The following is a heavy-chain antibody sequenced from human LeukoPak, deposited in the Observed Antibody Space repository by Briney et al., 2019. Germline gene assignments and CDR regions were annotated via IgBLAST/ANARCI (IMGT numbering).Heavy chain of an antibody. CDR3: TRDQTPYY. Sequence: QTGRSLRLSCIASGFTFGDYAMTWVRQAPGKGLEWVGFIRSKVYGGTPEYAASVKGRFTISRDDSKGIAYLQMSSLKTEDTAVYYCTRDQTPYYWGQGTLVTVSS. J-gene: IGHJ4*02. CDR1: GFTFGDYA. V-gene: IGHV3-49*04. CDR2: IRSKVYGGTP.